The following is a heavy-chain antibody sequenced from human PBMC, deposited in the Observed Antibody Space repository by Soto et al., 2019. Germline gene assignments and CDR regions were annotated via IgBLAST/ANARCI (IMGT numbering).Heavy chain of an antibody. D-gene: IGHD1-1*01. CDR1: DYTFSNYY. Sequence: QVQLVQSGAAVRKPGASVSLSCKASDYTFSNYYMSWVRQTPGQGLEWMGKINPDGGATTYAQNFQGRLTITSDTSSYTVYMEITGLTSDDTAVYYCARGRRYGVWGQGTQVTVSS. CDR2: INPDGGAT. J-gene: IGHJ4*02. V-gene: IGHV1-46*01. CDR3: ARGRRYGV.